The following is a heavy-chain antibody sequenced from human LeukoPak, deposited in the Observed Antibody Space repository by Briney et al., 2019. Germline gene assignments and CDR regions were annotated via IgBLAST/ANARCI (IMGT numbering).Heavy chain of an antibody. CDR2: IYYSGST. J-gene: IGHJ4*02. Sequence: SETLSLTCTVSGGSISSSSYYWGWIRQPPGKGLEWIGSIYYSGSTYYNPSLKSRVTISVDTSKNQFSLKLSSVTAADTAVYYCARQVRGSGYDPFGYWGQGTLVTVSS. CDR3: ARQVRGSGYDPFGY. D-gene: IGHD5-12*01. V-gene: IGHV4-39*01. CDR1: GGSISSSSYY.